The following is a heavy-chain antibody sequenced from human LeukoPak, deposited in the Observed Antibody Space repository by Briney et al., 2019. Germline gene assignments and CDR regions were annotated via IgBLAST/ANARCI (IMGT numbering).Heavy chain of an antibody. V-gene: IGHV4-4*07. CDR1: GGSISSYY. CDR3: KRGPLWVKERLFDP. J-gene: IGHJ5*02. CDR2: IYTSGST. D-gene: IGHD3-16*01. Sequence: SETLSLTCTVSGGSISSYYWSWIRQPAGKGLEWIGRIYTSGSTNYNPSLKIRVTISLDTSKNQFSLRLSSVTAADTAVYYCKRGPLWVKERLFDPWGQGTLVTVSS.